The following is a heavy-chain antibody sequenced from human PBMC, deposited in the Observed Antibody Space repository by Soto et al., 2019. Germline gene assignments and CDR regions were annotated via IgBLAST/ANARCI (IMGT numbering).Heavy chain of an antibody. Sequence: GGSLRLSCAASGFTFSSYGMHWVRQAPGKGLEWVAVIWYDGSNKYYADSVKGRFTISRDNSKNTLYLQMNSLRAEDTAVYYCARDPGGRYYDSSGYPNYWGQGTLVTVSS. V-gene: IGHV3-33*01. CDR1: GFTFSSYG. CDR3: ARDPGGRYYDSSGYPNY. D-gene: IGHD3-22*01. J-gene: IGHJ4*02. CDR2: IWYDGSNK.